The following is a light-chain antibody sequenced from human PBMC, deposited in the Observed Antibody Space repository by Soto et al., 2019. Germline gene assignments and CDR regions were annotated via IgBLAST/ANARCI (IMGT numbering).Light chain of an antibody. CDR2: DNN. Sequence: QSVLTQPPSVSAAPGQKVTISCSGSSSNIGNNYVSWYQQLPGTAPKLLIYDNNKRPSGIPDQFSGSKSGTSATLGITGLQTGDEADYYCGTWDSSLSAYVFGTGTKVTFL. CDR1: SSNIGNNY. CDR3: GTWDSSLSAYV. J-gene: IGLJ1*01. V-gene: IGLV1-51*01.